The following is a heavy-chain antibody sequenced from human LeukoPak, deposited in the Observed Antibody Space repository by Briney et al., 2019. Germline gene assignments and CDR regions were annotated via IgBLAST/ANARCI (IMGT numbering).Heavy chain of an antibody. CDR2: ISGSGATT. Sequence: GGSLRLSCAASEFIFSNYAMTWVRQAPGKGLEWVSSISGSGATTYYADSVKGRFTISRDNSKNTLFLQFNSLRAEDTAVYYCAKDKATVPEKGPFDYRGQGTLVTVSS. CDR3: AKDKATVPEKGPFDY. J-gene: IGHJ4*02. D-gene: IGHD1-1*01. CDR1: EFIFSNYA. V-gene: IGHV3-23*01.